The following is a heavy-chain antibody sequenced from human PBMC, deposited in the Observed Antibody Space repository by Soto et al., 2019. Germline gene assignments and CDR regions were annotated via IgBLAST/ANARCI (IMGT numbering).Heavy chain of an antibody. Sequence: QVQLVQSGAEVKKPGSSVKVSCKASGGTFSSYAISWVRQAPGQGLEWMGGIIPIFGTANYAQKFQGRVTITADKSTSTADMEMSSLRCEDTAVYYCARGGTYGSGSYLTPLYYYYGMDVWGQGTTVTVSS. J-gene: IGHJ6*02. CDR3: ARGGTYGSGSYLTPLYYYYGMDV. D-gene: IGHD3-10*01. V-gene: IGHV1-69*06. CDR2: IIPIFGTA. CDR1: GGTFSSYA.